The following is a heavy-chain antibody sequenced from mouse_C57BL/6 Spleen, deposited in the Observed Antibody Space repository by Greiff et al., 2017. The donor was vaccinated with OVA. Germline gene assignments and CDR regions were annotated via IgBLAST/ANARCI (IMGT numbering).Heavy chain of an antibody. J-gene: IGHJ3*01. D-gene: IGHD2-4*01. CDR1: GFTFSSYG. Sequence: EVKVVESGGDLVKPGGSLKLSCAASGFTFSSYGMSWVRQTPDKRLEWVATISSGGSYTYYPDSVKGRFTISRDNAKNTLYLQMSSLKSEDTAMYYCARHSYDYDSAWFAYWGQGTLVTVSA. CDR2: ISSGGSYT. CDR3: ARHSYDYDSAWFAY. V-gene: IGHV5-6*01.